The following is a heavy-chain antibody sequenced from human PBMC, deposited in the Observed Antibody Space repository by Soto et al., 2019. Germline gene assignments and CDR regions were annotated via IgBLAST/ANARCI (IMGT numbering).Heavy chain of an antibody. CDR1: GFTFSSYA. J-gene: IGHJ6*02. CDR3: ARDTKGYYCFYGMDV. CDR2: ISFDGSNK. Sequence: GGSLRLSCAASGFTFSSYAMYWVRQAPGKGLEWVAVISFDGSNKNYADSLKGRFTISRDNSKNTVYLEMNSLRAEDTAVYYCARDTKGYYCFYGMDVWGQGTTVTVSS. D-gene: IGHD1-1*01. V-gene: IGHV3-30-3*01.